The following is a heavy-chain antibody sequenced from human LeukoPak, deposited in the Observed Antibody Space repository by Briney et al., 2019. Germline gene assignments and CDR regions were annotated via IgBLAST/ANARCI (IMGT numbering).Heavy chain of an antibody. CDR1: GGSISSGGYS. V-gene: IGHV4-30-2*01. J-gene: IGHJ4*02. CDR2: IYHSGST. CDR3: ARGDGDYGGLGY. Sequence: PSQTLSLTCAVSGGSISSGGYSWSWIRQPPGKGLEWIGYIYHSGSTYYNPSLKSRVTISVDRSKNQFSLKLSSVTAAYTAVYYCARGDGDYGGLGYWGQGTLVTVSS. D-gene: IGHD4-17*01.